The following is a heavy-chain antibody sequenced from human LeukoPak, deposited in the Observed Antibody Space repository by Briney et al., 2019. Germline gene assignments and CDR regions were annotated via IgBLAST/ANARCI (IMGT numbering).Heavy chain of an antibody. J-gene: IGHJ6*02. Sequence: SETLSLTCTVSGGSIGSGDYYWSWIRQPPGKGLEWIGYIYYSGSTYYNPSLKSRVTISVDTSKNQFSLKLSSVTAADTAVYYCASKQKGYCTNGVCSDYYYGMDVWGQGTTVTVSS. V-gene: IGHV4-30-4*01. CDR2: IYYSGST. D-gene: IGHD2-8*01. CDR1: GGSIGSGDYY. CDR3: ASKQKGYCTNGVCSDYYYGMDV.